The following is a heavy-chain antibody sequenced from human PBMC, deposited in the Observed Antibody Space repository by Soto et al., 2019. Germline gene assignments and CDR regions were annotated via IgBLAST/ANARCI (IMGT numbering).Heavy chain of an antibody. CDR2: MYYSGST. CDR3: ARHLGYPSFYMAV. D-gene: IGHD2-15*01. CDR1: GGSISSSYYY. V-gene: IGHV4-39*01. J-gene: IGHJ6*03. Sequence: QLQLQESGQGLGKPSETLSLTCTVSGGSISSSYYYWGWIRQPPGKGLEWVGSMYYSGSTYYNPSLKSRVTVSEDTSKSQLSLKLISVTAADTAVYYCARHLGYPSFYMAVWGKGTTVTVSS.